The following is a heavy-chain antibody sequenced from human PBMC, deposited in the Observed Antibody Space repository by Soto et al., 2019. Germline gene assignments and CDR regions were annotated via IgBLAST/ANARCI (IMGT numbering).Heavy chain of an antibody. V-gene: IGHV4-34*12. CDR1: GGSFSGYY. CDR3: ARLLGRTKTIEL. J-gene: IGHJ4*01. D-gene: IGHD3-10*01. Sequence: SETLSLTCAVHGGSFSGYYWNWIRQPPGKGLEWIGEILYSGSIIHSESTNYNPSLKSRVTISVDTSKNQFSLKMTSVTAADSAGYYCARLLGRTKTIELWSHGTLVTVS. CDR2: ILYSGSIIHSEST.